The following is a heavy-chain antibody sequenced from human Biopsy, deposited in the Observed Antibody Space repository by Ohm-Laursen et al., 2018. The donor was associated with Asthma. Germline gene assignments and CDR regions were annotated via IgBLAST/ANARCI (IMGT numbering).Heavy chain of an antibody. D-gene: IGHD3-10*01. J-gene: IGHJ6*02. CDR1: GFTLTTYA. Sequence: SLRLSCAASGFTLTTYAINWVRQAPGKGLEWVAVISYDGSTKYSADSVKGLFIVSRDISKNILSLQMNSLRPEDTAVYYCARDVVWFREVGGMDVWGQGTTVTVSS. CDR3: ARDVVWFREVGGMDV. V-gene: IGHV3-30*03. CDR2: ISYDGSTK.